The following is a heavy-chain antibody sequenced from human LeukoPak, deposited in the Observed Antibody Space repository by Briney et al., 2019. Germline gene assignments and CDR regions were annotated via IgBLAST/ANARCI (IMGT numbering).Heavy chain of an antibody. CDR2: IYYSGST. CDR3: ARVAHYYDSSGYHDY. V-gene: IGHV4-59*01. D-gene: IGHD3-22*01. J-gene: IGHJ4*02. Sequence: SETLSLTCTVSGGSISSYYWSWIRQPPGKGLEWIGYIYYSGSTNYNPSLKSRVTISVDTSKIQFSLKLSSVTAADTAVYYCARVAHYYDSSGYHDYWGQGTLVTVSS. CDR1: GGSISSYY.